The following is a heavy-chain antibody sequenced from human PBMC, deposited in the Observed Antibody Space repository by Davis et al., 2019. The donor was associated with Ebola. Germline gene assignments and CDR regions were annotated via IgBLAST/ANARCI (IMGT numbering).Heavy chain of an antibody. D-gene: IGHD2-2*01. J-gene: IGHJ6*02. CDR1: GFTFSDYY. CDR3: ARDRYCISTSCPLYYYYGMDV. V-gene: IGHV3-11*06. Sequence: GESLKISCAASGFTFSDYYMSWIRQAPGKGLEWVSYISSSSSYTNYADSVKGRFTISRDNAKNSLYLQMNSLRAEDTAVYYCARDRYCISTSCPLYYYYGMDVWGQGTTVTVSS. CDR2: ISSSSSYT.